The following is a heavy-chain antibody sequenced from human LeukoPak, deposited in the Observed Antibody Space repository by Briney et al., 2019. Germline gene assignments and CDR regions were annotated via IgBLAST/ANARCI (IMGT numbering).Heavy chain of an antibody. D-gene: IGHD1-26*01. CDR2: INLNSGAT. V-gene: IGHV1-2*02. Sequence: ASVKVSCKASGYTFTGYYTHWMRLAPGQGLEWMGWINLNSGATNYAQKFQGRVTMTRDTSISTAYMELSSLRSEDTAVYYCARGVGANYYYYYYMDVWGKGTTVTISS. CDR3: ARGVGANYYYYYYMDV. CDR1: GYTFTGYY. J-gene: IGHJ6*03.